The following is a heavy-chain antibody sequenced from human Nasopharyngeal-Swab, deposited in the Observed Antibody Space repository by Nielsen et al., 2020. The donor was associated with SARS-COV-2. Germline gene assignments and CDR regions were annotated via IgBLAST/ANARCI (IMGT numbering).Heavy chain of an antibody. CDR2: IYSGGSST. D-gene: IGHD3-22*01. Sequence: WIRQPPGKGLEWVSVIYSGGSSTYYADSVKGRFTISRDNSKNTLYLQMNSLRAEDTAVYYCARDSTYYYDSSGSDGAFDIWGQGTMVTVSS. J-gene: IGHJ3*02. CDR3: ARDSTYYYDSSGSDGAFDI. V-gene: IGHV3-23*03.